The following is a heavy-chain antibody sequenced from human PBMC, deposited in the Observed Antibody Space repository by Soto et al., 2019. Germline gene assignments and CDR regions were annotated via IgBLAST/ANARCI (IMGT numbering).Heavy chain of an antibody. CDR3: ASAPSHGAFDI. CDR1: GSTFSSYD. CDR2: ISPDGSNA. J-gene: IGHJ3*02. Sequence: QVQLVESGGDVVQPGRSLRLSCAASGSTFSSYDIHWVRQAPGKGLEWVAHISPDGSNAYYADSVKGRFIISRDNAKNMVYLQMNRLIVEDTSVYQCASAPSHGAFDIWGQGTMVTVSS. V-gene: IGHV3-30-3*01.